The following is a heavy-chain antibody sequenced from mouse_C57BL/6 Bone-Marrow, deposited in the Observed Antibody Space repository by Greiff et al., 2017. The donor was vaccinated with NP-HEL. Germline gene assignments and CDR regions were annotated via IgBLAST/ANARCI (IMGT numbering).Heavy chain of an antibody. D-gene: IGHD1-1*01. CDR3: ARQGYYGSSYEGFAY. J-gene: IGHJ3*01. V-gene: IGHV1-80*01. CDR2: IYPGDGDT. Sequence: VQLQQSGAELVKPGASVKISCKASGYAFSSYWMNWVKQRPGKGLEWIGQIYPGDGDTNYNGKFKGKATLTADKSSSTAYMQLSSLTSEDSAVYFCARQGYYGSSYEGFAYWGQGTLVTVSA. CDR1: GYAFSSYW.